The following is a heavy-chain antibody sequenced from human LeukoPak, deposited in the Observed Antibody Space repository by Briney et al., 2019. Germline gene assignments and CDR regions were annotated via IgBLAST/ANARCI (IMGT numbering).Heavy chain of an antibody. CDR1: GFTFSSYA. CDR3: ARDQITMIVVEQDAFDI. Sequence: GGSLRLSCAASGFTFSSYAMSWVRQAPGKGLEWVSAISGSGGSTYYADSVKGRFTISRDNSKNTLYLQMNSLRAEDTAVYYCARDQITMIVVEQDAFDIWGQGTMVTVSS. J-gene: IGHJ3*02. D-gene: IGHD3-22*01. V-gene: IGHV3-23*01. CDR2: ISGSGGST.